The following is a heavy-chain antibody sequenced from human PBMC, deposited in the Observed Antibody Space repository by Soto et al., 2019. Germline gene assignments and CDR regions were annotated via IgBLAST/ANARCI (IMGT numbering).Heavy chain of an antibody. D-gene: IGHD2-15*01. CDR3: ARVFCSGGSCAAFDI. CDR1: GYTFTSYG. J-gene: IGHJ3*02. CDR2: ISAYNGNT. V-gene: IGHV1-18*01. Sequence: GASVKVSFKASGYTFTSYGISWVRQAPGQGLEWMGWISAYNGNTNYAQKLQGRVTMTTDTSTSTAYMELRSLRSDDTAVYYCARVFCSGGSCAAFDIWGQGTMVTVSS.